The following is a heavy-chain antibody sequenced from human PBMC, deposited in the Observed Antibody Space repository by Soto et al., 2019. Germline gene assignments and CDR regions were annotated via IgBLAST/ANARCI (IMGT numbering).Heavy chain of an antibody. D-gene: IGHD3-16*02. Sequence: QVQLVQSGDEVRKPGSSVKVSCKASGYIFVNYGIAWVRQAPGQGLEWMGWISPYSGNTHYASKVQGRLTMTTDTYTSTAHKDLGSLTSCDKAVYYCAMVDNFVTPTPQDVWGQGTTVTVSS. CDR3: AMVDNFVTPTPQDV. J-gene: IGHJ6*02. CDR2: ISPYSGNT. V-gene: IGHV1-18*01. CDR1: GYIFVNYG.